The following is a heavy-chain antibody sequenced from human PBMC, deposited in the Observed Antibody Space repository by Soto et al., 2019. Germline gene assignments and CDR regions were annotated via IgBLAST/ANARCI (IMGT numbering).Heavy chain of an antibody. CDR1: GYSFTNHW. Sequence: PGESLKISCKGSGYSFTNHWIGWVRQMPGKGLEWMAIINPTDSDTRYSPSFQGQVTISADKSITTAYLQLDSLRAEDTAVYFCVRARSTDSRPDYWGQGTLVTVS. CDR3: VRARSTDSRPDY. J-gene: IGHJ4*02. V-gene: IGHV5-51*01. D-gene: IGHD3-22*01. CDR2: INPTDSDT.